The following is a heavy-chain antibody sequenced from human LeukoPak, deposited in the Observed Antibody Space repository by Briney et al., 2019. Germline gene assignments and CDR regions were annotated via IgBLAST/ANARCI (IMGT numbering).Heavy chain of an antibody. J-gene: IGHJ3*02. V-gene: IGHV4-59*01. CDR1: GGSISSYY. D-gene: IGHD3-3*01. CDR2: IYYSGST. CDR3: ARGRFLDAFDI. Sequence: SSEALSLTCTVSGGSISSYYWSWIRQPPGKGLEWIGYIYYSGSTKYKPSLKSRVTISVDTSKNQFSLKLSSVTAADTAVYYCARGRFLDAFDIWGQGTMVTVSS.